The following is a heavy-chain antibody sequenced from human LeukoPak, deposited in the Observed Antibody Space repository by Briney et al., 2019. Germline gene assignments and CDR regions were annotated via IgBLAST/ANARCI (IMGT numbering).Heavy chain of an antibody. CDR1: GFTFSSYW. CDR3: ATNEPYYYGSGSPSRYYYMDV. J-gene: IGHJ6*03. Sequence: GGSLRLSCAASGFTFSSYWMSWVRQAPGKGLEWVSVIYSGGSTYYADSVKGRFTISRDNSKNTLYLQMNSLRAEDTAVYYCATNEPYYYGSGSPSRYYYMDVWGKGTTVTVSS. CDR2: IYSGGST. V-gene: IGHV3-53*01. D-gene: IGHD3-10*01.